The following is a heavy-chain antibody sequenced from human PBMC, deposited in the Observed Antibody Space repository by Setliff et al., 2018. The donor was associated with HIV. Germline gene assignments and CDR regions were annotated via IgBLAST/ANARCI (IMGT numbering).Heavy chain of an antibody. CDR1: GFTFSSYS. V-gene: IGHV3-48*01. Sequence: GGSLRLSCAASGFTFSSYSMNWVRQAPGKGLEWVSYISGDTRIINYADSVKGRFTVSRDNAKNSLYLHMNNLRAEDTAVYYCASAGGGNSGTRWFDYWGQGALVTVS. D-gene: IGHD2-21*02. CDR2: ISGDTRII. J-gene: IGHJ4*02. CDR3: ASAGGGNSGTRWFDY.